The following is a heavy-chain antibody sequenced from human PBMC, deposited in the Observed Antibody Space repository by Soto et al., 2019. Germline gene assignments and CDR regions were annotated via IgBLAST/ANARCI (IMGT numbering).Heavy chain of an antibody. CDR1: VFTFSDYY. CDR2: ISSSGSTI. V-gene: IGHV3-11*01. D-gene: IGHD2-15*01. CDR3: ATRGAGYCSGGSCHDSYGMDV. J-gene: IGHJ6*02. Sequence: QVQLVESGGGLVKPGGSLRLSCAASVFTFSDYYMSWIRQAPGKGLEWVSYISSSGSTIYYADSVKGRFTISRDNAKNSLYLQMNSLRAEDTAVYYCATRGAGYCSGGSCHDSYGMDVWGQGTTVTVSS.